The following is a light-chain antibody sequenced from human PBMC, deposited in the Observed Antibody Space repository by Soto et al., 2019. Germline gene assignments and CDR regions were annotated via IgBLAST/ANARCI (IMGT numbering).Light chain of an antibody. Sequence: EIVLTQSPGTLSLSPEERATLSCRASQSISSSYLAWYQQRPGQAPRLLIYGAFNRAAGIPDRFSGSGSGTDFTLTINRVAPEDFAVYYCQQYLSLPITFGQGTRLEV. J-gene: IGKJ5*01. CDR2: GAF. CDR3: QQYLSLPIT. CDR1: QSISSSY. V-gene: IGKV3-20*01.